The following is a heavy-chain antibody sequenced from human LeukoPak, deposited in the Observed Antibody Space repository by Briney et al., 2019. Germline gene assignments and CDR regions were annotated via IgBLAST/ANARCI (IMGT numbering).Heavy chain of an antibody. CDR2: IKEDGSEK. CDR1: GFTFSSSW. Sequence: GGSLSLSCEASGFTFSSSWMTWVRQAPGKGLEWVANIKEDGSEKYYVDSVKGRFTISRDNDKNSLYLQMNSLRAEDTAVYYCARDRRAHGYWGQGTLVTVSS. V-gene: IGHV3-7*03. CDR3: ARDRRAHGY. J-gene: IGHJ4*02.